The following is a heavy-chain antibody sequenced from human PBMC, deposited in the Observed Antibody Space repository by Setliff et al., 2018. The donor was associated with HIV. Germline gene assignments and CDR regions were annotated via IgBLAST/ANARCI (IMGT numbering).Heavy chain of an antibody. D-gene: IGHD3-16*01. J-gene: IGHJ6*03. Sequence: SVKVSCKASGGTFSSYTINWVRQAPGQGLEWMGRSIPILGIGNDEQAQKFKGRVTFTADKSTSTVYMELSSLSSEDTAVYYCARCGAGEWHLYMDVWGKGTAVTVSS. CDR2: SIPILGIG. CDR1: GGTFSSYT. CDR3: ARCGAGEWHLYMDV. V-gene: IGHV1-69*02.